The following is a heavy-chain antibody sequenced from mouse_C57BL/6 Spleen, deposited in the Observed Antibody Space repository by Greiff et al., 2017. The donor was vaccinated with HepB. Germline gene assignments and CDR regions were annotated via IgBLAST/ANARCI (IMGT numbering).Heavy chain of an antibody. CDR3: TRDDGYYGWFAY. Sequence: DVHLVESGEGLVKPGGSLKLSCAASGFTFSSYAMSWVRQTPEKRLEWVAYISSGGDYIYYADTVKGRFTISRDNARNTLYLQMSSLKSEDTAMYYCTRDDGYYGWFAYWGQRTLVTVSA. D-gene: IGHD2-3*01. V-gene: IGHV5-9-1*02. CDR2: ISSGGDYI. J-gene: IGHJ3*01. CDR1: GFTFSSYA.